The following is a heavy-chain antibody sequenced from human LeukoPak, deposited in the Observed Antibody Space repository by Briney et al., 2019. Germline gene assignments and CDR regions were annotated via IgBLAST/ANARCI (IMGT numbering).Heavy chain of an antibody. CDR1: GGSFSGYY. CDR3: ARRGAYYDFWSGYYPLDV. Sequence: SETLSPTCAVYGGSFSGYYWSWIRQPPGKGLEWIGEINHSGSTNYNPSLKSRVTISVDTSKNQFSLKLSSVTAADTAVYYCARRGAYYDFWSGYYPLDVWGKGTTVTVSS. J-gene: IGHJ6*04. V-gene: IGHV4-34*01. CDR2: INHSGST. D-gene: IGHD3-3*01.